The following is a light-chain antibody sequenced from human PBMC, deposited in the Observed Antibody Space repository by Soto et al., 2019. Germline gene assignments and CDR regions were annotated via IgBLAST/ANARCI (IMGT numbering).Light chain of an antibody. CDR3: QHYNSAPIT. V-gene: IGKV1-9*01. Sequence: IQLTQSPSFLSASLGDRVTLTWRASQDISSYLAWYKQKPGKAPKLLVYAASTLQSGVPSRFRGSGSGTEFTLTISSLQPDDFETYYCQHYNSAPITFGQGTRLEIK. J-gene: IGKJ5*01. CDR2: AAS. CDR1: QDISSY.